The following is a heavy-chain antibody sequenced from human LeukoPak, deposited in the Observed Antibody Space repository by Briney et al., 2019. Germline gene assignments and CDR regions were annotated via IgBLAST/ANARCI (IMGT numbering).Heavy chain of an antibody. CDR2: IIPILGIA. J-gene: IGHJ4*02. Sequence: GSSVKVSCKASGGTFSSYTISWVRQAPGQGLEWMGRIIPILGIANYAQKFQDRITITADKSTSTAYMELSSLRSEDTAVYYCAVTSDSSRWPLLDYWGQGTLVTVSS. V-gene: IGHV1-69*02. D-gene: IGHD6-13*01. CDR3: AVTSDSSRWPLLDY. CDR1: GGTFSSYT.